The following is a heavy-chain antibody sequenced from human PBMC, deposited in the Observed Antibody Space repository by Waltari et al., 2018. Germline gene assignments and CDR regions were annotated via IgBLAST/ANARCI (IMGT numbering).Heavy chain of an antibody. CDR1: GGSISSSSYY. V-gene: IGHV4-39*01. Sequence: QLQLQESGPGLVKPSETLSLTCTVSGGSISSSSYYWGWIRQPPGKGLEWIGSIYYSGSTYYNPPLKSRVTISVDTSKNQFSLKLSSVTAADTAVYYCASTVYYDSSGWTYYFDYWGQGTLVTVSS. CDR3: ASTVYYDSSGWTYYFDY. J-gene: IGHJ4*02. D-gene: IGHD3-22*01. CDR2: IYYSGST.